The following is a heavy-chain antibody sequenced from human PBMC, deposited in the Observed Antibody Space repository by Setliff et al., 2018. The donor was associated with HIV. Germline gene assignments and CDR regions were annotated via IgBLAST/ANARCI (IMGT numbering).Heavy chain of an antibody. CDR3: ARFTSGWYGQY. Sequence: PSETLSLTCTVSGGSISSYYWSWIRQPPGKGLEWIGYIYYSGSTNYNPSLKSRVTISVDTSKNQFSLKLSSVTAADTAVYYCARFTSGWYGQYWGQGTLVTVSS. J-gene: IGHJ4*02. D-gene: IGHD6-19*01. CDR1: GGSISSYY. CDR2: IYYSGST. V-gene: IGHV4-59*01.